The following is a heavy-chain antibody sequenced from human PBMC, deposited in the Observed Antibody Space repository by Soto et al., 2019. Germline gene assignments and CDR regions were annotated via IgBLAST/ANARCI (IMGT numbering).Heavy chain of an antibody. CDR2: ISWNSGSI. V-gene: IGHV3-9*01. CDR1: GFTFDDYA. D-gene: IGHD6-19*01. Sequence: EVQLVESGGGLVQPGRSLRLSCAASGFTFDDYAMHWVRQAPGKGLEWVSGISWNSGSIGYADSVKGRFTISRDNAKNSLYLQMNSLRAEDTALYYCAKLLAVAGTPYYYYDGMDVWGQGTTVTVSS. J-gene: IGHJ6*02. CDR3: AKLLAVAGTPYYYYDGMDV.